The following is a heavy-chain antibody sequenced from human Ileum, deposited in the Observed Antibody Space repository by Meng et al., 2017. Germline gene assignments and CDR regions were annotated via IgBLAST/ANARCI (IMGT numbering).Heavy chain of an antibody. Sequence: VQREEAGHGPVKPSGPLSLTSAFPGGPITTNSYWSWVRQSPEKGLEWIGQIDHSGSPYYNPSLKSRVTMSVDKSKSQVSLQLTSVTAADTAVYYCARHGGYYQDYWGQGTLVTASS. J-gene: IGHJ4*02. CDR2: IDHSGSP. CDR1: GGPITTNSY. CDR3: ARHGGYYQDY. D-gene: IGHD4-23*01. V-gene: IGHV4-4*02.